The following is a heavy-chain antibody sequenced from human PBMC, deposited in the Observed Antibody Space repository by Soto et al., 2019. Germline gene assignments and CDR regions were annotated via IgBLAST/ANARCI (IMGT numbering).Heavy chain of an antibody. CDR2: IIPIFGTA. J-gene: IGHJ5*02. D-gene: IGHD2-21*02. CDR1: GGTFSSYA. Sequence: QVQLVQSGAEVKKPGSSVKVSCKASGGTFSSYAISWVRQAPGQGLEWMGGIIPIFGTANYAQKFQGRVTITADESTSTAYMELSSLSSEDTAVYYCASSLVVVTLGTNWFDPWGQGTLVTVSS. CDR3: ASSLVVVTLGTNWFDP. V-gene: IGHV1-69*01.